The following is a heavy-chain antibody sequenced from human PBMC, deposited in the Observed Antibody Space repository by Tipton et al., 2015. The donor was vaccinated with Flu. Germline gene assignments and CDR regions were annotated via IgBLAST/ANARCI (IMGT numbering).Heavy chain of an antibody. CDR3: ARGLRCSSTSCYTYYYGMDV. CDR1: GGSFSGYY. D-gene: IGHD2-2*02. V-gene: IGHV4-34*01. CDR2: INHSGST. Sequence: TLSLTCAVYGGSFSGYYWSWIRQPPGKGLEWIGEINHSGSTNYNPSLKSRVTISVDTSKNQFSLKLSSVTVADTAVYYCARGLRCSSTSCYTYYYGMDVWGQGTTVTVSS. J-gene: IGHJ6*02.